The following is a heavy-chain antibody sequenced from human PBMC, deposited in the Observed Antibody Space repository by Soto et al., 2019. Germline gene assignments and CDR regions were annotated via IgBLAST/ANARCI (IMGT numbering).Heavy chain of an antibody. CDR2: IWYDGSNK. D-gene: IGHD1-1*01. V-gene: IGHV3-33*01. J-gene: IGHJ6*02. CDR3: AGGGAGMHGMDV. Sequence: QVQLVESGGGVVQPGRSLRLSCAASGFTFSSYGMHWVRQAPGKGLEWVAVIWYDGSNKYYADSVKGRFTISRDNSKNTLYLQMNSLRAADTAVYYCAGGGAGMHGMDVWGQGTTVTVSS. CDR1: GFTFSSYG.